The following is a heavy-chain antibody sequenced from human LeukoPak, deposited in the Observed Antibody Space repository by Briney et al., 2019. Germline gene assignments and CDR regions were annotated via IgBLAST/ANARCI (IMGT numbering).Heavy chain of an antibody. CDR2: VNPSGGST. V-gene: IGHV1-46*01. Sequence: ASAKVSCKASGYTFTNYYMHWVRQAPGQGLEWMGIVNPSGGSTSYAQKFQGRVTMTRDTSTSTVYMELSSLRSEDTALYYCARGRFPTKRSAHYYGAFDIWGQGTMVTVSS. CDR3: ARGRFPTKRSAHYYGAFDI. D-gene: IGHD3-22*01. J-gene: IGHJ3*02. CDR1: GYTFTNYY.